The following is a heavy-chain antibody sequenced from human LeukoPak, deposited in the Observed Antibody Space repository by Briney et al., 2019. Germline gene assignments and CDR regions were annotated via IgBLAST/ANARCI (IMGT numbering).Heavy chain of an antibody. CDR2: IYYSGST. CDR1: GGSISSYY. V-gene: IGHV4-59*08. J-gene: IGHJ6*02. Sequence: SETLSLTCTVSGGSISSYYWSWIRQPPGKGLEWIGCIYYSGSTNYNPSLKSRVTISVDTSKNQFSLKLSSVTAADTAVYYCARHLMVRGVITIYYYYGMDVWGQGTTVTVSS. CDR3: ARHLMVRGVITIYYYYGMDV. D-gene: IGHD3-10*01.